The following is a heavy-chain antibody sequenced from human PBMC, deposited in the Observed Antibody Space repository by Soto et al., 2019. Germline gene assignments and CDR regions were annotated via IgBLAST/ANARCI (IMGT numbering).Heavy chain of an antibody. Sequence: ASVKVSCKASGYTFTSYDINWVRQATGQGLEWMGWMNPNSGNTGYAQKFQGRVTMTRNTSISTAYMELSSLRSEDTAVYYCARVEIVVVPAALRPYYYYHMDVWCKGTTVTVS. D-gene: IGHD2-2*01. CDR2: MNPNSGNT. CDR1: GYTFTSYD. V-gene: IGHV1-8*01. J-gene: IGHJ6*03. CDR3: ARVEIVVVPAALRPYYYYHMDV.